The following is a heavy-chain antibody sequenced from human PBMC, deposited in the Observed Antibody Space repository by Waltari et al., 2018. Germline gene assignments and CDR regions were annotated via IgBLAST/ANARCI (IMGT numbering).Heavy chain of an antibody. CDR1: GGTFSSHA. D-gene: IGHD6-13*01. J-gene: IGHJ6*02. Sequence: QVQLVQSGAEVKKPGSSVKVSCKASGGTFSSHAISWVRQAPGQGLEWMGRIIPIFGTANYAQKFQGRVTITADKSTSTAYMELSSLRSEDTAVYYCASPNSSSWERSYYYYGMDVWGQGTTVTVSS. V-gene: IGHV1-69*08. CDR2: IIPIFGTA. CDR3: ASPNSSSWERSYYYYGMDV.